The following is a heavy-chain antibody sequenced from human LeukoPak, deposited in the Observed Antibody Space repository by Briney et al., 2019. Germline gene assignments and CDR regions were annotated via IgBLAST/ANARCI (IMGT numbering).Heavy chain of an antibody. Sequence: GGSLRLSCAASGFTFSTYSMTWVRQAPGKGLEWVSIISGGGDNRYYADSVRGRFTISRDNSKNTLYLQMNSLRAENTAVYYCAKEDDSSGYYYLSPAFDIWGQGTMVTVSS. V-gene: IGHV3-23*01. D-gene: IGHD3-22*01. CDR2: ISGGGDNR. J-gene: IGHJ3*02. CDR1: GFTFSTYS. CDR3: AKEDDSSGYYYLSPAFDI.